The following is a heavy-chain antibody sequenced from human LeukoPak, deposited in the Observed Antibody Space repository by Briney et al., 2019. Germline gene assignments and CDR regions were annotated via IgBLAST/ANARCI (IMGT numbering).Heavy chain of an antibody. Sequence: SETLSLTCTVSGGSISGSSYFWGWIRQPPGKGLEWIGSIYYSGSTYYNPSLKSRVTISVDTSKNQFSLKLSSVTAADTAVYYCAGALVVITNYLDYWGQGTLVTVSS. V-gene: IGHV4-39*01. CDR3: AGALVVITNYLDY. CDR2: IYYSGST. D-gene: IGHD3-22*01. CDR1: GGSISGSSYF. J-gene: IGHJ4*02.